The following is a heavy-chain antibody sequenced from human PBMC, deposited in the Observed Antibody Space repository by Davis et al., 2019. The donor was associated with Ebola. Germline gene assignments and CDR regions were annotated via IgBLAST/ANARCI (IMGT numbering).Heavy chain of an antibody. CDR3: ARHEGRFLEWLLAYGMDV. D-gene: IGHD3-3*01. CDR2: IYYSGST. CDR1: GGSISSYY. V-gene: IGHV4-59*08. Sequence: MPSETLSLTCTVSGGSISSYYWSWIRQPPGKGLEWIGYIYYSGSTNYNPSLKSRVTISVDTSKNQFSLKLSSVTAADTAVYYRARHEGRFLEWLLAYGMDVWGQGTTVTVSS. J-gene: IGHJ6*02.